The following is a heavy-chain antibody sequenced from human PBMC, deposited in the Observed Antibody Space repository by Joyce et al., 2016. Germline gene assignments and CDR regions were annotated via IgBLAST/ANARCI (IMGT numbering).Heavy chain of an antibody. Sequence: QVQLQESGPGLVKPSETLSLTCTVSGGSISSSYWSWIRQPPGKGLEWIGYTNYTGRTNFNPSLKSRVTISVDTSKNQFSLNLTSVTAADTAVYYCARGPPSSGSYYTYWYFDLWGRGTLVTVSS. D-gene: IGHD1-26*01. J-gene: IGHJ2*01. CDR1: GGSISSSY. CDR2: TNYTGRT. CDR3: ARGPPSSGSYYTYWYFDL. V-gene: IGHV4-59*01.